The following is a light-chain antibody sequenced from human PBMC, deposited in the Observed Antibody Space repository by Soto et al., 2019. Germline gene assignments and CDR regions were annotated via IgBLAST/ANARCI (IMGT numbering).Light chain of an antibody. CDR3: AAWDDSLNGVL. J-gene: IGLJ2*01. CDR1: RSNIGRHS. CDR2: NNN. Sequence: QSVLTQPPSASGTPGQRVTIACSGSRSNIGRHSVSWYQQLPGTAPKLLIYNNNQRPSGVPERFSGSRSGTSASLAISGLPSDDEADYYCAAWDDSLNGVLFGGGTKLTVL. V-gene: IGLV1-44*01.